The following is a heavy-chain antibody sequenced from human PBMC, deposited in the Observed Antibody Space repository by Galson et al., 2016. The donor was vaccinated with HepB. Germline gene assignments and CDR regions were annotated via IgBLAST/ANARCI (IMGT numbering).Heavy chain of an antibody. CDR2: IYYSGNT. CDR1: GVSIKSGGYY. Sequence: TLSLTCTVSGVSIKSGGYYWSWIRQHPGKGLEWIGFIYYSGNTYYNPSLKSRVTISVDTSKNQFSLKLISVTAADTAVYFYSRVAVWGSYGNDYFDYWGQGTLVTVSS. V-gene: IGHV4-31*03. J-gene: IGHJ4*02. CDR3: SRVAVWGSYGNDYFDY. D-gene: IGHD3-16*01.